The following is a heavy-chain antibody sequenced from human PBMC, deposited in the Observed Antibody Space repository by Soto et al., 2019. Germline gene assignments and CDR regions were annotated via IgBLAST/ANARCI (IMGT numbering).Heavy chain of an antibody. V-gene: IGHV1-3*01. CDR3: ARPLGYCSGGSCYFNYYGRDV. D-gene: IGHD2-15*01. CDR1: GYTFTSYA. CDR2: INAGNGNT. Sequence: ASVKVSCKASGYTFTSYAMPSLRQAPGQRLEWMGWINAGNGNTKYSQKFQGRVTITRDTSASTAYMELSSLRSEDTAVYYCARPLGYCSGGSCYFNYYGRDVWGQGTTVTSP. J-gene: IGHJ6*02.